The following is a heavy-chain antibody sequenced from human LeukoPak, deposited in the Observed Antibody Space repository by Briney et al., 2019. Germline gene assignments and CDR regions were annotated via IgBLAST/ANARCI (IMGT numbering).Heavy chain of an antibody. V-gene: IGHV1-2*02. CDR2: INPNSGGT. CDR3: ARDGVGYYYSSGYYYFQH. D-gene: IGHD3-22*01. Sequence: ASVKVSCKASGYTFTGYYMHWVRQAPGQGLEWMGWINPNSGGTNYAQKFQGRVTMTRDTSISTAYMELSRLRSDDTAVYYCARDGVGYYYSSGYYYFQHWGQGTLVTVSS. CDR1: GYTFTGYY. J-gene: IGHJ1*01.